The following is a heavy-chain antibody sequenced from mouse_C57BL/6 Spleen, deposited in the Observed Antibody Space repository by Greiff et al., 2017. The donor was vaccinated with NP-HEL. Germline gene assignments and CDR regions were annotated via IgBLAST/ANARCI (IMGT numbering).Heavy chain of an antibody. CDR1: GFTFSDYG. CDR3: ARNDYDDWYFDV. J-gene: IGHJ1*03. CDR2: ISSGSSTI. Sequence: VQLKQSGGGLVKPGGSLKLSCAASGFTFSDYGMHWVRQAPEKGLEWVAYISSGSSTIYYADTVKGRFTISRDNAKNTLFLQMTSLRSEDTAMYYCARNDYDDWYFDVWGTGTTVTVSS. V-gene: IGHV5-17*01. D-gene: IGHD2-4*01.